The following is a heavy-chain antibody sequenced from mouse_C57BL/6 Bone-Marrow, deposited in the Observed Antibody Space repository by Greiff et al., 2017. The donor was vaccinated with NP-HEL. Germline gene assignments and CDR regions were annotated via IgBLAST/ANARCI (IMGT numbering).Heavy chain of an antibody. CDR1: GFTFSSYT. CDR3: ARRLRLYAMDY. D-gene: IGHD1-1*01. Sequence: EVQGVESGGGLVKPGGSLKLSCAASGFTFSSYTMSWVRQTPEKRLEWVATISGGGGNTYYPDSVKGRFTIARDNAKNTLYLQMSSLRSEDTALYYCARRLRLYAMDYWGQGTSVTVSS. CDR2: ISGGGGNT. J-gene: IGHJ4*01. V-gene: IGHV5-9*01.